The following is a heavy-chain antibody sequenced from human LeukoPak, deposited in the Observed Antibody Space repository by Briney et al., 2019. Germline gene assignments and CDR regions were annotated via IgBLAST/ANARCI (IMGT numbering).Heavy chain of an antibody. CDR1: GYTFTSYY. D-gene: IGHD4-23*01. J-gene: IGHJ4*02. V-gene: IGHV1-46*01. CDR2: INPSGGST. Sequence: ASVKVSCKASGYTFTSYYMHWVRQAPGQGLEWMGIINPSGGSTSYAQKFQGRVTMTSDTSTSTVYMELSSLRSEDTAVYYCARVNGGNSKSGHFDYWGQGTLVTVSS. CDR3: ARVNGGNSKSGHFDY.